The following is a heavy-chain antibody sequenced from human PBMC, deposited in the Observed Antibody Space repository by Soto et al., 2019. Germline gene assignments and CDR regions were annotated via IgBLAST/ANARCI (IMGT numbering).Heavy chain of an antibody. CDR2: IYNTGST. V-gene: IGHV4-31*03. J-gene: IGHJ5*01. Sequence: QMQLQESGPGLVKPSQTLSLTCTVSGGSIRSCDYYWTWIRQHPEKGLVWIGYIYNTGSTYYHPSLQSRITLSIDTSENQFSLRMSAVTAANTAVYYCARDQGYCSGKWGIATLGHGTLVIVSS. D-gene: IGHD3-10*01. CDR1: GGSIRSCDYY. CDR3: ARDQGYCSGKWGIAT.